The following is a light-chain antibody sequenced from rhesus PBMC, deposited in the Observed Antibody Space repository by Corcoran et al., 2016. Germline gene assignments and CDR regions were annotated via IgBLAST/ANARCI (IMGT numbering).Light chain of an antibody. CDR1: QGISSW. V-gene: IGKV1-22*01. Sequence: DIQMTQSPSSLSASVGDKVTITCRASQGISSWLAWDQQKPGKAPKLLIYKASSLQRGGPSRFSGSGSGTDFTLTISSRQPEDFAAYYWLQYSSSPRTFGQGTKVKIK. J-gene: IGKJ1*01. CDR3: LQYSSSPRT. CDR2: KAS.